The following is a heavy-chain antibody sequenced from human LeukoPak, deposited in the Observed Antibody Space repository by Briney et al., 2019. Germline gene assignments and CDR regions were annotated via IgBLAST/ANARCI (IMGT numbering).Heavy chain of an antibody. D-gene: IGHD2-2*01. V-gene: IGHV1-2*02. Sequence: ASVKVSCKASGYTFTDYYIHWVRQAPGQGLEWMGWINPYSGGTHYAQKFQGRVTMTRDTSINTAYMELTRLRSDDTAVYFCASGALVPAAVDYWGQGTLVTVSS. CDR3: ASGALVPAAVDY. CDR2: INPYSGGT. CDR1: GYTFTDYY. J-gene: IGHJ4*02.